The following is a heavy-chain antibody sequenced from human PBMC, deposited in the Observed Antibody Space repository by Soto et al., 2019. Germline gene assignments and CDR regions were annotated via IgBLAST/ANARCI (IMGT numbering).Heavy chain of an antibody. J-gene: IGHJ4*02. CDR1: GYSFTSYW. CDR3: ARQARAYCGGDCYSAWGDY. CDR2: IYPGDSDT. D-gene: IGHD2-21*02. Sequence: ESLKISCKGSGYSFTSYWIGWVRQMPGKGLEWMGIIYPGDSDTRYSPSFQGQVTISADKSISTAYLQWSSLKASDTAMYYCARQARAYCGGDCYSAWGDYWGQGTLVTVS. V-gene: IGHV5-51*01.